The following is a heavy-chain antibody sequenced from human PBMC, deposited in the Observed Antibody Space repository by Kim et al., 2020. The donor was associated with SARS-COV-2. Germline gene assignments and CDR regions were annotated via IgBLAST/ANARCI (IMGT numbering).Heavy chain of an antibody. J-gene: IGHJ6*02. V-gene: IGHV4-34*01. CDR2: INHSGST. CDR1: GGSFSGYY. Sequence: SETLSLTCAVYGGSFSGYYWSWIRQPPGKGLEWIGEINHSGSTNYNPSLKSRVTISVDTSKNQFSLKLSSVTAADTAVYYCARGLNGYSSGWYQERKSSPYRNGMDVWGQGTTVTVSS. CDR3: ARGLNGYSSGWYQERKSSPYRNGMDV. D-gene: IGHD6-19*01.